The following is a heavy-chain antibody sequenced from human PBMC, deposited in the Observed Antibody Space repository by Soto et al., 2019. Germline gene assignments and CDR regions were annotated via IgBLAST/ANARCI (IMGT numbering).Heavy chain of an antibody. CDR3: AREHPSDFWSGYRAGGNWFDP. CDR1: GGSISSGGYY. V-gene: IGHV4-31*03. J-gene: IGHJ5*02. D-gene: IGHD3-3*01. Sequence: SETLSLTCTVSGGSISSGGYYWSWIRQHPGKGLEWIGYIYYSGSTYYNPSLKSRVTISVDTSKNQFSLKLSSVTAADTAVYYCAREHPSDFWSGYRAGGNWFDPWGQGTLVTVSS. CDR2: IYYSGST.